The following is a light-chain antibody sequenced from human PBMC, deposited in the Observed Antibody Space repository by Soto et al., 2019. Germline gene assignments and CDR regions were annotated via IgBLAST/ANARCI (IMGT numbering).Light chain of an antibody. CDR3: QQYNSYPYT. J-gene: IGKJ2*01. V-gene: IGKV1-5*01. Sequence: DIQMTQSPSTLSASVGDRVTITCRASQSISSWLAWYQQKPWKAPKLLIYDASSVESGVPSRFRGSGSGTEFTLTISNLQPDDFATYYGQQYNSYPYTFGQGTKLEIK. CDR2: DAS. CDR1: QSISSW.